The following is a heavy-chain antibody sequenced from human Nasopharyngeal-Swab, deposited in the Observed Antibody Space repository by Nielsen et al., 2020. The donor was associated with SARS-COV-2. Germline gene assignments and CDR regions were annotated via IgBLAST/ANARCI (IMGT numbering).Heavy chain of an antibody. Sequence: SVKVSCKSSGFSITYRFLHWMRQAPGQALEWMGWITPFNGNAKYAQKFQGRVSITRDGSRTTASLELSSLRPDDTAMYFCASGQCINGVCNPTDGLDVWGQGTSVTVS. J-gene: IGHJ6*02. CDR3: ASGQCINGVCNPTDGLDV. D-gene: IGHD2-8*01. CDR2: ITPFNGNA. V-gene: IGHV1-45*02. CDR1: GFSITYRF.